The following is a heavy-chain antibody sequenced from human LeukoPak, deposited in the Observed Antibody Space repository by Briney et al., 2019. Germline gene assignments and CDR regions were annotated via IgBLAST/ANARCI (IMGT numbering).Heavy chain of an antibody. D-gene: IGHD4-17*01. J-gene: IGHJ4*02. CDR3: ARDGANDYGDYGVCDY. Sequence: PGGSLRLSCAASGFTFSSYAMHWVRQAPGKGLEWVAVISYDGSNKYYADSVKGRFTISRDNYKNTLYLQMNSLRAEDTAVYYCARDGANDYGDYGVCDYWGQGTLVTVSS. CDR1: GFTFSSYA. CDR2: ISYDGSNK. V-gene: IGHV3-30*04.